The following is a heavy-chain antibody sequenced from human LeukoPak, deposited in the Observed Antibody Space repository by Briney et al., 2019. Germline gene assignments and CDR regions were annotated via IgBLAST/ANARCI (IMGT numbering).Heavy chain of an antibody. J-gene: IGHJ4*02. D-gene: IGHD3-9*01. CDR2: ISYSGST. V-gene: IGHV4-59*01. CDR1: GGSISSYY. Sequence: SETLSLTCTVSGGSISSYYWSWIRQPPGKGLEWIGYISYSGSTNYNPSLKSRVTISVDTSKNQFSLKLSSVTAADTAVYYCARTYYDILTGYYPYYLDYWGQGTLVTVSS. CDR3: ARTYYDILTGYYPYYLDY.